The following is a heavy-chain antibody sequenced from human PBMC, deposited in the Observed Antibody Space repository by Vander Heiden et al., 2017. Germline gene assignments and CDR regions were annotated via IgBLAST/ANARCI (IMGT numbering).Heavy chain of an antibody. CDR3: AKGYTTSSRNGFDY. CDR2: ISHNGVST. D-gene: IGHD6-6*01. J-gene: IGHJ4*02. CDR1: GFTFRNYA. Sequence: EVHLLESGGDLVQPGGSLRLSCAASGFTFRNYAMNGVRQAPGKGLEWVSGISHNGVSTYYGDSVKGRFTISRDNSKNTLYLQMNSLRAEDTALYYCAKGYTTSSRNGFDYWGQGTLVTVSS. V-gene: IGHV3-23*01.